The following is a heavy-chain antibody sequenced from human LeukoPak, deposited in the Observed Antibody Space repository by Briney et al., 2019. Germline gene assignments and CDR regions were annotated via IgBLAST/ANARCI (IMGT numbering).Heavy chain of an antibody. CDR2: ISYDETSK. V-gene: IGHV3-30*18. CDR1: GFIFSSYA. J-gene: IGHJ4*02. Sequence: PGRSLRLSCAASGFIFSSYAMHWVRQAPGKGLEWVAVISYDETSKYYADSVKGRFTISRDNSKNILYLQMNSLRGEDTAVYHCAKAGCSSTNCYTNYWGQGTLVTVSS. D-gene: IGHD2-2*02. CDR3: AKAGCSSTNCYTNY.